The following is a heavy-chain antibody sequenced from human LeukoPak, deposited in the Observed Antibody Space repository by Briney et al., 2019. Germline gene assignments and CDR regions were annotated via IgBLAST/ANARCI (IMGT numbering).Heavy chain of an antibody. Sequence: PGGSLRLSCAASGFTFSDSYMSWIRQTPGKGLEWLSYISSSSDTNYADSVKGRFTISRDNAKNSLYLQMNSLRADDTAVFYCAKAVGSSWYMFDYWGQGTLVTVSS. D-gene: IGHD6-13*01. CDR2: ISSSSDT. CDR3: AKAVGSSWYMFDY. J-gene: IGHJ4*02. CDR1: GFTFSDSY. V-gene: IGHV3-11*05.